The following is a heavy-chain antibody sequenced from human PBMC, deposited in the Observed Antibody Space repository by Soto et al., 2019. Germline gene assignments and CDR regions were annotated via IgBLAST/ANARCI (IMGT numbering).Heavy chain of an antibody. D-gene: IGHD6-19*01. CDR1: GFSLSTSGVG. CDR3: AHRQKIEAGRSDWFDP. J-gene: IGHJ5*02. Sequence: QITLKESGPPLVKPTQTLTVTCTFSGFSLSTSGVGVGWMRQPPGKALEWLALIYWDDDKRYSPSLRSRLTITTDPSKNQVILTMTNMDPVDTATYYCAHRQKIEAGRSDWFDPWGQGTLVTVSS. CDR2: IYWDDDK. V-gene: IGHV2-5*02.